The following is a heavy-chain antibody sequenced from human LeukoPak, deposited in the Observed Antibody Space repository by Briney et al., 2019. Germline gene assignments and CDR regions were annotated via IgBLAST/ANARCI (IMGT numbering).Heavy chain of an antibody. CDR3: ARGPSYDDILTGYTYYYYLDV. J-gene: IGHJ6*03. CDR2: MNPNSGNR. Sequence: ASVKVSCKASGHTFSSYDINWVRQATGQGLEWMGWMNPNSGNRDYAQKFRGGVTITWNTSINTVYMELSSLRSEDTAVYYCARGPSYDDILTGYTYYYYLDVWGKGTTVTVSS. V-gene: IGHV1-8*01. D-gene: IGHD3-9*01. CDR1: GHTFSSYD.